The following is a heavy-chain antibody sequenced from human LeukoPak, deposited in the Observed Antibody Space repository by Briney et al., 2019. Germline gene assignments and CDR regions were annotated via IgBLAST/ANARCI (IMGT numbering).Heavy chain of an antibody. Sequence: PSETLSLTCSVSGGSISSSSSHYWGWVRQPPGKGLEWLGSISYNGRTYYNPSLKSRVTISVDTSKNQFSLKLSSVTAADTAVYYCARGRYCSGGSCYLVFDYWGQGTLVTVSS. CDR1: GGSISSSSSHY. V-gene: IGHV4-39*07. J-gene: IGHJ4*02. CDR3: ARGRYCSGGSCYLVFDY. CDR2: ISYNGRT. D-gene: IGHD2-15*01.